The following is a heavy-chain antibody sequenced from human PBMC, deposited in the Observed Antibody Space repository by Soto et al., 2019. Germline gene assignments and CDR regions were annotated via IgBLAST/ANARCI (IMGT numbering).Heavy chain of an antibody. CDR2: SYYTWSA. D-gene: IGHD2-8*01. V-gene: IGHV4-31*03. CDR3: SRDFHTELTNNWFDS. Sequence: SETLSLTCTVSGCSISSGGYYCSWLRQHPQKGLVWIGYSYYTWSAYYNPSLKSRVTISVDTSKNQFSLRMNSVTAADTSVYYCSRDFHTELTNNWFDSWGKGTLVTVS. CDR1: GCSISSGGYY. J-gene: IGHJ5*01.